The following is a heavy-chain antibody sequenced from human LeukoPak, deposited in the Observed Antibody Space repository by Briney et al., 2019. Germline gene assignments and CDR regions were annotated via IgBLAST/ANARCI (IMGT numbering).Heavy chain of an antibody. J-gene: IGHJ4*02. V-gene: IGHV4-39*07. D-gene: IGHD1-14*01. CDR1: GGSISSTTYY. Sequence: PSETLSLTCTVSGGSISSTTYYWGWIRQPPGKGLEWIGSMSYRGTTYYNPSLKSRVTISVDTSKNQFSLKLSSVTAADTAVYYCARGGLTPHYFDYWGQGTLVTVSS. CDR2: MSYRGTT. CDR3: ARGGLTPHYFDY.